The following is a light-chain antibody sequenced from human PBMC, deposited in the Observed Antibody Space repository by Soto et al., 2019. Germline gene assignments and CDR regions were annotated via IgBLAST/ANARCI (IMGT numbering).Light chain of an antibody. J-gene: IGKJ1*01. Sequence: IVLTQSAGTLALSPGERATLSCRASQSVSSSYLAWYQQKPGQAPRLLIYGASSRATGIPDRFSGSGSGTDFTLTISRLEPEDFAVYYCQQYGSSPRTFGQGTKVE. V-gene: IGKV3-20*01. CDR3: QQYGSSPRT. CDR1: QSVSSSY. CDR2: GAS.